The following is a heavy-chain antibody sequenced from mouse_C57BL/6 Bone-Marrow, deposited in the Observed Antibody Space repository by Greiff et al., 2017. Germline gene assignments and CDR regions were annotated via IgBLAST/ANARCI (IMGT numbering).Heavy chain of an antibody. D-gene: IGHD2-12*01. J-gene: IGHJ4*01. CDR1: GYTFKSSG. V-gene: IGHV1-81*01. CDR2: IHPRRGNT. Sequence: QVQLKQSGAELARPGPSAKWPCKASGYTFKSSGISGVKKRKGKGLEGIGEIHPRRGNTIYNEKFEGKATLTADTSSSTAYLQLRSLTSEDSAVYFCAIPSYSPHAIDYWGAGTSVTVSS. CDR3: AIPSYSPHAIDY.